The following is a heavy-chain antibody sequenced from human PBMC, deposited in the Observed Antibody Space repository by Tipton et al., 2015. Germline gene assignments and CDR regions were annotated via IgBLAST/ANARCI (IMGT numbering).Heavy chain of an antibody. CDR1: GFSFGTFG. D-gene: IGHD2-21*01. J-gene: IGHJ4*02. CDR3: VTVGPDSF. CDR2: TDTSGSRT. Sequence: SLRLSCAASGFSFGTFGMHWVRQAPGKGPIWLSKTDTSGSRTMYADSVKGRFTVSRDNAKNTLYLQKNSLRVEDTAVYYCVTVGPDSFWGQGALVTVSS. V-gene: IGHV3-74*03.